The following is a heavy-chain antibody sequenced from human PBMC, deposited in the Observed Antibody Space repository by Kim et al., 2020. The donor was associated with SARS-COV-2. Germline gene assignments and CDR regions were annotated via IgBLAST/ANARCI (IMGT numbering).Heavy chain of an antibody. V-gene: IGHV4-34*01. Sequence: SETLSLTCAVYGGSFSGYYWIWIRQPPGKGLEWIGEINHSGSTNYNPSLKSRVTISVDTSKNQFSLKPSSVTAADTAVYYCARAYSSGWYPDYWGQGTLVTVSS. CDR2: INHSGST. J-gene: IGHJ4*02. CDR3: ARAYSSGWYPDY. CDR1: GGSFSGYY. D-gene: IGHD6-19*01.